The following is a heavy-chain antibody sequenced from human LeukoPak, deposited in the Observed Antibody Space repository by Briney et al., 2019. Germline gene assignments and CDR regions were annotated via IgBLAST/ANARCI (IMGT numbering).Heavy chain of an antibody. J-gene: IGHJ4*02. CDR1: GFTFSSYS. V-gene: IGHV3-21*01. CDR2: ISSSSSYI. D-gene: IGHD3-22*01. Sequence: GGCLRLSCAASGFTFSSYSMTWVRQAPGKGLEWVSSISSSSSYIYYADSVKGRFTISRDNAKNSLYLQMNSLRAEDTAVYYCARDDSLYYYDSSGPDYWGQGTLVTVSS. CDR3: ARDDSLYYYDSSGPDY.